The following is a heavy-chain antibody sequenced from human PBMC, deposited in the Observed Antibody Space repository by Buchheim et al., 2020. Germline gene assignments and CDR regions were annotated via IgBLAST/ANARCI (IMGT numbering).Heavy chain of an antibody. CDR1: GGSISSGDYY. CDR3: ARVPLRYYYDSSGPTPYYYYYYGMDV. CDR2: IYYSGST. D-gene: IGHD3-22*01. J-gene: IGHJ6*02. V-gene: IGHV4-30-4*01. Sequence: QVQLQESGPGLVKPSQTLSLTCTVSGGSISSGDYYWSWIRQPPGKGLEWIGYIYYSGSTYYNPSLKSRVTISVDTSKNQFSLKLSSVTAADTAVYYCARVPLRYYYDSSGPTPYYYYYYGMDVWGQGTT.